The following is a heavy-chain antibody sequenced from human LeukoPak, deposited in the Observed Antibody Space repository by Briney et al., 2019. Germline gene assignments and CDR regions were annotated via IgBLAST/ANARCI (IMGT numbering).Heavy chain of an antibody. CDR1: GGSISYYY. D-gene: IGHD4-17*01. CDR2: IYYTGST. CDR3: ARDPDYGDPD. V-gene: IGHV4-59*01. J-gene: IGHJ4*02. Sequence: PSETLSLTCTVSGGSISYYYWTWIRQSPGKGLEWIGQIYYTGSTYYNPSLKRRVTTSVDTSRNQFSLNLTSVTAADTAVYYCARDPDYGDPDWGQGTLVTVSS.